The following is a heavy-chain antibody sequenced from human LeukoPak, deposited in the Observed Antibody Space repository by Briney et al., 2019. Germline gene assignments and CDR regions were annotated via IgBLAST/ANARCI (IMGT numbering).Heavy chain of an antibody. CDR2: IYYSGST. J-gene: IGHJ4*02. Sequence: SETLSLICTVSGGSIRSSSYYWGWIRQPPGKGLEWIGSIYYSGSTYYNPSLKSRVTISVDTSKNQFSLKLSSVTAADTAVYYCARDRGSNYYDSSGFDYWGQGTLVTVSS. CDR3: ARDRGSNYYDSSGFDY. CDR1: GGSIRSSSYY. D-gene: IGHD3-22*01. V-gene: IGHV4-39*07.